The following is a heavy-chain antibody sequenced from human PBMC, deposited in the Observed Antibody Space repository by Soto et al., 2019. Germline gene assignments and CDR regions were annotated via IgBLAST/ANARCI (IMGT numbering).Heavy chain of an antibody. J-gene: IGHJ4*02. CDR1: GYTFTSYG. D-gene: IGHD1-1*01. V-gene: IGHV1-18*01. CDR3: ARGGYGDY. CDR2: ISAHNGNT. Sequence: QVHLVQSGAEVKKPGASVKVSCKASGYTFTSYGITWVRQAPGQGLEWMGWISAHNGNTDYAQKLQGRVIVTRDTSTSTAYMELRSLRSDDTGVYYWARGGYGDYWGQGALVTVSS.